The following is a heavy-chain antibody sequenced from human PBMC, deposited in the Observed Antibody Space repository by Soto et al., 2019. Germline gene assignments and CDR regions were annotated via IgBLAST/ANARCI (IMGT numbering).Heavy chain of an antibody. D-gene: IGHD6-19*01. Sequence: VQLVESGGGLVEPGGSLRLSCTASGFTFSDFYMFWIRQAPGKGPEWVSFISSTGADVYYADSLGGRFTVSRDNDKNVLFLQMSSLRVEDTGRYYCARPGPSGGFDPWGQGTLVSVSS. CDR1: GFTFSDFY. CDR3: ARPGPSGGFDP. J-gene: IGHJ5*02. CDR2: ISSTGADV. V-gene: IGHV3-11*01.